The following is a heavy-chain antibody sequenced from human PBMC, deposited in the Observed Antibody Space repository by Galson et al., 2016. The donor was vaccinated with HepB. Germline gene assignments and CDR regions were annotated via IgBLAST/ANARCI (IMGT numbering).Heavy chain of an antibody. J-gene: IGHJ4*02. CDR1: GFTFSDSA. Sequence: SLRLSCAVSGFTFSDSAMNWVRQAPGKGMEWVSSISVGGGSTYYADAVKGRFTISRDNSKNTLYLQTNSLRAEDTARYYCAKGRFAARGRCDYWGQGNLVTVSS. V-gene: IGHV3-23*01. CDR3: AKGRFAARGRCDY. D-gene: IGHD3-10*01. CDR2: ISVGGGST.